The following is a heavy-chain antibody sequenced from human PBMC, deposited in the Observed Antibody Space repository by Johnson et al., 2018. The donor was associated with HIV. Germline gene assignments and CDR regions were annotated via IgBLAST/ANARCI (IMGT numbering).Heavy chain of an antibody. CDR3: ARVGAVAGLYSI. V-gene: IGHV3-33*08. J-gene: IGHJ3*02. Sequence: VQLVESGGGVVQPGRSLRLSCAASGFTFSSYGMHWVRQAPGKGLEWVAVIWYDGSNRYYADSVKGRFTISRDNSKNTLYLQMNSLRAEDTALYYCARVGAVAGLYSIWGQGTMVTVSS. D-gene: IGHD6-19*01. CDR2: IWYDGSNR. CDR1: GFTFSSYG.